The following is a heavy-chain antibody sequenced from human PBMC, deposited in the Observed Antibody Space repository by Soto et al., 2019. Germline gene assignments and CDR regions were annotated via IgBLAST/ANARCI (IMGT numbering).Heavy chain of an antibody. CDR2: LSYDGNNK. Sequence: QVQLVESGGGVVQPGRSLRLSCAASGFTFSNYAMHWVRQAPGKGLEWVSILSYDGNNKYYADSVKGRFTISRDISKNTLYLQMNSLRAEDTAVYFCARDQGCRSTSCLQGDFDYWGQGTLVTVSS. CDR3: ARDQGCRSTSCLQGDFDY. CDR1: GFTFSNYA. V-gene: IGHV3-30-3*01. J-gene: IGHJ4*02. D-gene: IGHD2-2*01.